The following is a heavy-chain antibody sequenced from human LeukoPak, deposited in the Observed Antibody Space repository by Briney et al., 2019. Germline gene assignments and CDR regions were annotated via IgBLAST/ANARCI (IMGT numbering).Heavy chain of an antibody. J-gene: IGHJ3*02. CDR2: INPNSCGT. CDR1: VYTFTDYY. D-gene: IGHD3-10*01. CDR3: SRGRRRVVRGVIGLDAFDI. Sequence: ASVKVSCKASVYTFTDYYMHWVRQAPGQGFECMGWINPNSCGTNYAQKFQGRVIVTRDTSISTAYVDLRSLRSDDTAVYYCSRGRRRVVRGVIGLDAFDIWGQGTMVTVSS. V-gene: IGHV1-2*02.